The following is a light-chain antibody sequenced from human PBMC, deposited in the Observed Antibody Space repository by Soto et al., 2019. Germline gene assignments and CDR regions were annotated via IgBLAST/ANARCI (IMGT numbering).Light chain of an antibody. Sequence: EIVLTQSPGTLSLSPGERATLSCRASQSFSSSYLAWYQQKPGQAPRLLIYGASSRATGIPDRFSGSGSGTDFTLTISRLEPEDFAVYYCQYYGSSPVTFGPWTKVDIK. CDR2: GAS. V-gene: IGKV3-20*01. CDR3: QYYGSSPVT. J-gene: IGKJ3*01. CDR1: QSFSSSY.